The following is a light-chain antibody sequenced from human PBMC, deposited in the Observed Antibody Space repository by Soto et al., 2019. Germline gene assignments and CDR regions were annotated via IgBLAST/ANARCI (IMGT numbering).Light chain of an antibody. Sequence: DVQMTQSPSSLSASVGDRVTITCRASEDIITFLSWYQQKPGEAPKLLIKSASTLQTGVPSRFSGSGSGTDFTLDINNLQPDDFATYCCQQSSNTPFTFGPGTKVAV. CDR2: SAS. CDR3: QQSSNTPFT. J-gene: IGKJ3*01. CDR1: EDIITF. V-gene: IGKV1-39*01.